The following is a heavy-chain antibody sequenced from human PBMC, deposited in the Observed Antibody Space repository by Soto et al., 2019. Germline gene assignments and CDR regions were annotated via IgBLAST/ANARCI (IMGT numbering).Heavy chain of an antibody. CDR1: GFNFRTYA. CDR2: ISYDGSKK. Sequence: QVQLVESEGGVVQPGKSLRLSCAASGFNFRTYAMHWVRQAPDTGMEWVAAISYDGSKKTYIDSVKGRFTISRDNSKSTLSLEMNSLRAEDTAVYYCAQDPGDLDYFDHWGQGTLVTVSS. D-gene: IGHD2-21*01. CDR3: AQDPGDLDYFDH. V-gene: IGHV3-30*18. J-gene: IGHJ4*02.